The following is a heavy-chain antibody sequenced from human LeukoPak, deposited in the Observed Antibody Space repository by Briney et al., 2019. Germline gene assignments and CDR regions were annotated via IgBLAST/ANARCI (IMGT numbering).Heavy chain of an antibody. CDR1: A. J-gene: IGHJ6*02. CDR3: ARSTGYSSGWYLDYYYYGMDV. Sequence: ATHWVRQAPGKGLEWVAVISYDGSNKYYADSVKGRFTISRDNSKNTLYLQMNSLRAEDTAVYYCARSTGYSSGWYLDYYYYGMDVWGQGTTVTVSS. V-gene: IGHV3-30-3*01. D-gene: IGHD6-19*01. CDR2: ISYDGSNK.